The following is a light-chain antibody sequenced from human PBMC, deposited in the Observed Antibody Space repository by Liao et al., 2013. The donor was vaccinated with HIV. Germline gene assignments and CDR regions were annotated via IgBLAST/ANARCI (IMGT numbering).Light chain of an antibody. CDR3: QAWDSSTYAV. J-gene: IGLJ7*01. Sequence: SYELTQPPSVSVSPGQTASITCSGDKLGDKHACWYQQKPGQSPVLVIYLDSKRPSGIPERFSGSNSGNTATLTISGTQALDEADYYCQAWDSSTYAVFGGGTQLTVL. V-gene: IGLV3-1*01. CDR2: LDS. CDR1: KLGDKH.